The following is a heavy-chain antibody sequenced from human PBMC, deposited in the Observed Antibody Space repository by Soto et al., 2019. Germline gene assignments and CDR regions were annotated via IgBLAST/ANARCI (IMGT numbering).Heavy chain of an antibody. V-gene: IGHV4-31*03. CDR2: IFYSGDA. Sequence: QVQLQESGPGLVRPSQTLSLTCTVSGGSISRDNYYWSWIRQHPGKDLEFLVYIFYSGDAYYNPSLKSRLSIAFDTSKHQYSLNLNSVTAADTAVYYCSRVIQDSWSGNCFDPWGQGTLVPVSS. CDR1: GGSISRDNYY. D-gene: IGHD3-3*01. CDR3: SRVIQDSWSGNCFDP. J-gene: IGHJ5*02.